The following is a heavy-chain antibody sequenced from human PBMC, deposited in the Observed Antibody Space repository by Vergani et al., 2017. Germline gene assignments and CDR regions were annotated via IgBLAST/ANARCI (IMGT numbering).Heavy chain of an antibody. CDR2: IRSQANSYAT. D-gene: IGHD6-13*01. J-gene: IGHJ6*02. CDR3: TSNIAAYLTYSDYSGMDV. CDR1: GFTFSGSA. V-gene: IGHV3-73*01. Sequence: EVQLVESGGGLVQPGGSLKLSCAASGFTFSGSAMHWVRKASGKGLEWVGRIRSQANSYATVYAASVKGMFTISREDSKNSAYLQMNSRTTEDTSVYYCTSNIAAYLTYSDYSGMDVWSQGTTVTVSS.